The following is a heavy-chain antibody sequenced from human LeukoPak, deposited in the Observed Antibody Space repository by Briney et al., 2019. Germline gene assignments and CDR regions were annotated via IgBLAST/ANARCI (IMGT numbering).Heavy chain of an antibody. CDR3: AFADSSGYYFVLDY. CDR1: GYTFTSYA. Sequence: ASVKVSCKASGYTFTSYATHWVRQAPGQRLEWMGWINAGNGNTKYSQKFQGRVTITRDTSASTAYMELSSLRSEDTAVYYCAFADSSGYYFVLDYWGQETLVTVSS. CDR2: INAGNGNT. J-gene: IGHJ4*02. D-gene: IGHD3-22*01. V-gene: IGHV1-3*01.